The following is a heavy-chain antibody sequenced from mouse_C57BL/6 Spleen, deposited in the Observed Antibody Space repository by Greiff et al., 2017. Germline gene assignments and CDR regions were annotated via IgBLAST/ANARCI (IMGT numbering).Heavy chain of an antibody. Sequence: VQLQQSGPELVKPGASVKISCKASGYTFTDYYMNWVKQSHGKSLEWIGDINPNNGGTSYNQKFKGKATLTVDKSSSTAYMELRSLTSEDSAVYYCARLFITTVVAKAMDYWGQGTSVTVSS. D-gene: IGHD1-1*01. CDR1: GYTFTDYY. CDR2: INPNNGGT. J-gene: IGHJ4*01. CDR3: ARLFITTVVAKAMDY. V-gene: IGHV1-26*01.